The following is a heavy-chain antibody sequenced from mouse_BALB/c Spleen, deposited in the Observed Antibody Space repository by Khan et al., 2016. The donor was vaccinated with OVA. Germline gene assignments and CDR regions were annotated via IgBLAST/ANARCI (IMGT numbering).Heavy chain of an antibody. CDR2: ISPGSGSP. D-gene: IGHD1-1*01. J-gene: IGHJ4*01. CDR3: ARSSYYGNSLYAMDY. V-gene: IGHV1S41*01. Sequence: DLVKAGASVKLSCKASGYTFTSYWINWIKQRPGQGLEWIGQISPGSGSPFYNKIFKGKATVTVDTSSSTAYIQVNSLSSEDSAVYFCARSSYYGNSLYAMDYWGQGTSVTVSS. CDR1: GYTFTSYW.